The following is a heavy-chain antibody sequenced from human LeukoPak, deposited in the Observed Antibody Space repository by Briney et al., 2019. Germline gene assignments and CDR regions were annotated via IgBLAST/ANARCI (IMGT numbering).Heavy chain of an antibody. CDR3: ARPYDILTRGAFDI. V-gene: IGHV4-39*07. J-gene: IGHJ3*02. D-gene: IGHD3-9*01. CDR1: GGSISSSSYY. Sequence: SETLSLTCTVSGGSISSSSYYWGWIRQPPGKGLEWIGSIYYSGSTNYNPSLKSRVTISVDTSKNQFSLKLSSVTAADTAVYYCARPYDILTRGAFDIWGQGTMVTVSS. CDR2: IYYSGST.